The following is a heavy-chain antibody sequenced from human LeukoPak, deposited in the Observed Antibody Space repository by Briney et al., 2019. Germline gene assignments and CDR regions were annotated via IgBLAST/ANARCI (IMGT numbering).Heavy chain of an antibody. Sequence: GGSLRLSCAASGFTFSSCEMNWVRQTPGKGLEWVSYIDSSGTTIYYADSVKGRFTSSRDNAKNSLHLQMNSLRAEDTAVYYCARLHGHGFDPWGQGTLVTVSS. CDR1: GFTFSSCE. CDR2: IDSSGTTI. D-gene: IGHD2-8*01. J-gene: IGHJ5*02. V-gene: IGHV3-48*03. CDR3: ARLHGHGFDP.